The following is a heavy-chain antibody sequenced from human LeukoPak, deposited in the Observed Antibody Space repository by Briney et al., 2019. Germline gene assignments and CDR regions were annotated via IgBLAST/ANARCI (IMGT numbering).Heavy chain of an antibody. Sequence: SETLSLTCTVSGGSISSYYWGWIRQPPGKGLEWIGSIYHSGSTYYNPSLKSRVTISVDTSKNQFSLKLSSVTAADTAVYYCARAGASGGYSYRDAFDIWGQGTMVTVSS. CDR1: GGSISSYY. J-gene: IGHJ3*02. D-gene: IGHD5-18*01. CDR3: ARAGASGGYSYRDAFDI. V-gene: IGHV4-38-2*02. CDR2: IYHSGST.